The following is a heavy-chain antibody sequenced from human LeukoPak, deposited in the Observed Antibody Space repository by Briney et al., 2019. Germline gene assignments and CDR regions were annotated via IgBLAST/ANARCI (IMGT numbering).Heavy chain of an antibody. CDR1: GYTLTELS. V-gene: IGHV1-24*01. D-gene: IGHD6-13*01. CDR3: ATLKYSSSWDLWFDP. CDR2: FDPEDGET. Sequence: ASVKVSCKVSGYTLTELSMHWVRQAPGKGLEWMGGFDPEDGETIYAQKFQGRVTMTEDTSTDTAYMELSSLRSEDTAVYYCATLKYSSSWDLWFDPWGQGTLVTVSS. J-gene: IGHJ5*02.